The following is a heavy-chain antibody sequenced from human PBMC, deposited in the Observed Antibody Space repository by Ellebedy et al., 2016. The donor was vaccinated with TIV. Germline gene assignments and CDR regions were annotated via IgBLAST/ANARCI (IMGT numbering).Heavy chain of an antibody. V-gene: IGHV3-7*01. Sequence: GESLKISXAASGFTFSNYWMSWVRQAPGKGLEWVANLKQDGSEIYYVDSVKGRFTISRDNAKNSLYLQMNSLRAEDTAVYYCARDKIVGATYFDYWGQGTLVTVSS. CDR3: ARDKIVGATYFDY. D-gene: IGHD1-26*01. J-gene: IGHJ4*02. CDR1: GFTFSNYW. CDR2: LKQDGSEI.